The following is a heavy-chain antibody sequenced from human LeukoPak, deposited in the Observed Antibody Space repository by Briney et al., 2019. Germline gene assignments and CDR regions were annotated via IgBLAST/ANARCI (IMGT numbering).Heavy chain of an antibody. Sequence: ASVKVCCKASGYTFTGYYMHWVRQAPGQGPEWMGWINPNSGGTKNAQKFQGRVTMTRDTSISTAYMEVSSLRSDDTAVYYCARYGDSSSSGFDYWGQGTLVTVSS. CDR1: GYTFTGYY. J-gene: IGHJ4*02. CDR3: ARYGDSSSSGFDY. V-gene: IGHV1-2*02. CDR2: INPNSGGT. D-gene: IGHD6-6*01.